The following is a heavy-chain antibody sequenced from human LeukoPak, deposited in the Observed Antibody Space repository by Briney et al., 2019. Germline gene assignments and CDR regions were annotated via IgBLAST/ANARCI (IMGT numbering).Heavy chain of an antibody. V-gene: IGHV4-61*02. Sequence: SQTLSLTCTVSGGSISSGSYYWSWTRQPAGKGLEWIGRIYTSGSTNYNPSLKSRVTISVDTSKNQFSLKLSSVTAADTAVYYCARQRTGTIYYFDYWGQGTLVTVSS. CDR3: ARQRTGTIYYFDY. CDR2: IYTSGST. CDR1: GGSISSGSYY. J-gene: IGHJ4*02. D-gene: IGHD1-1*01.